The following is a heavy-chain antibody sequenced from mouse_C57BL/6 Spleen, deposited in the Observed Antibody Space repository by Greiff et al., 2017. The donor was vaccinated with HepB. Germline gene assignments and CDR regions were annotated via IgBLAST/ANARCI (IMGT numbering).Heavy chain of an antibody. CDR3: ARQNYYGSSYLGYFDY. V-gene: IGHV1-64*01. CDR1: GYTFTSYW. J-gene: IGHJ2*01. CDR2: IHPNSGST. D-gene: IGHD1-1*01. Sequence: VQLQQPGAELVKPGASVKLSCKASGYTFTSYWMHWVKQRPGQGLEWIGMIHPNSGSTNYNEKFKSKATLTVDKSSSTAYMQLSSLTSEDSAVYYCARQNYYGSSYLGYFDYWGQGTTLTVSS.